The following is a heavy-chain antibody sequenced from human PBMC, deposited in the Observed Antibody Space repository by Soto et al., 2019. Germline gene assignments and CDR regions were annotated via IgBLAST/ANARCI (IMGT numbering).Heavy chain of an antibody. V-gene: IGHV1-18*04. J-gene: IGHJ6*02. CDR1: GYTFTSYG. Sequence: GASVKVSCKASGYTFTSYGISWVRQAPGQGLEWMGWISAYNGNTNYAQKLQGRVTMTTDTSTSTAYMELRSLRSDDTAVYYCARGGGFWSGYYEVYYGMDVWGQGTTVTVPS. CDR3: ARGGGFWSGYYEVYYGMDV. D-gene: IGHD3-3*01. CDR2: ISAYNGNT.